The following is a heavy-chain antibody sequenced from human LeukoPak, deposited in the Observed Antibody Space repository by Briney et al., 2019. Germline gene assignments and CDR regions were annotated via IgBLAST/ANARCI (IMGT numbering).Heavy chain of an antibody. V-gene: IGHV1-46*01. CDR3: ASSSSGSLDY. D-gene: IGHD3-22*01. Sequence: ASVKVSCKASRYTFTTYCIHWVRQAPGQGLEWMGIINPSGGSNSYAQKFQGRVTMTRDTSTSTVYMYVSSLRSEDTAVYFCASSSSGSLDYWGQGTLVTVSS. CDR1: RYTFTTYC. J-gene: IGHJ4*02. CDR2: INPSGGSN.